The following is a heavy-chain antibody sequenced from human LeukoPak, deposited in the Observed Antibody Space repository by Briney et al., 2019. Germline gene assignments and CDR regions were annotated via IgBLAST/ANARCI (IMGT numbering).Heavy chain of an antibody. CDR1: GFAFESFT. V-gene: IGHV3-21*04. J-gene: IGHJ4*02. Sequence: GGSLRLSCAGSGFAFESFTMTWVRQAPGKGLEWVSLISDTGRDINYADSVRGRFTISIDNTKNSLFLQMDSLRVEDTAIYYCAKGLFSAYDKYLDSWGQGTLVTVSS. CDR2: ISDTGRDI. D-gene: IGHD5-12*01. CDR3: AKGLFSAYDKYLDS.